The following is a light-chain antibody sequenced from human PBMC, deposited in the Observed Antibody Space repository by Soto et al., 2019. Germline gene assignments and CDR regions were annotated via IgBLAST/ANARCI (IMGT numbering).Light chain of an antibody. Sequence: VISLTPLSLSVAPGHPASISCKPSQSLLHITGKTFLVWYLQKQGQSPQLXIYEVSTRESGVLDRFSGSGSGTDFTREISRVENDDVCIDCCMQSTQPTPTFCQGTRLE. CDR2: EVS. V-gene: IGKV2D-29*02. CDR1: QSLLHITGKTF. J-gene: IGKJ5*01. CDR3: MQSTQPTPT.